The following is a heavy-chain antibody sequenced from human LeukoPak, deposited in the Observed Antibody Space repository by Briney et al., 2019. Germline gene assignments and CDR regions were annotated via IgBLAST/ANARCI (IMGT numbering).Heavy chain of an antibody. CDR3: ARVRDYYDSSGCPDY. Sequence: SGGSLRLSCAASGFTFSTYSMNWVRQAPGKGLEWVSYISSSSTTIYYGDSVKGRFTISRDNAKNSLYLQMNSLRAEDTAVYYCARVRDYYDSSGCPDYWGQGTLVTVSS. CDR1: GFTFSTYS. D-gene: IGHD3-22*01. V-gene: IGHV3-48*04. J-gene: IGHJ4*02. CDR2: ISSSSTTI.